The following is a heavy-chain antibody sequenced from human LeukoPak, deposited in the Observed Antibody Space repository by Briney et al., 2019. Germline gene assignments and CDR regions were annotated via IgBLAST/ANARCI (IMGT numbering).Heavy chain of an antibody. CDR1: EYTFNTYI. CDR2: INAGNNDI. V-gene: IGHV1-3*01. J-gene: IGHJ4*02. D-gene: IGHD3-22*01. Sequence: ASVKVSCKASEYTFNTYIIHWVRQASGQGLEWMGTINAGNNDIRYSQQLQGRVTISTDTSASTAYMELSSLRSEDTAVYYCARHYYDSSGYYYTYFDYWGQGTLVTVSS. CDR3: ARHYYDSSGYYYTYFDY.